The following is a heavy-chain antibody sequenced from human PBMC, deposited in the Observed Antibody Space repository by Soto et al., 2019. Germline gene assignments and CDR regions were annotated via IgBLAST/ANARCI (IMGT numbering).Heavy chain of an antibody. Sequence: SVKVSCKASGGTFSSYAISWVRQAPGQGLEWMGGIIPIFGTANYAQKFQGRVTITADKSTSTAYMELSSLRSEETAVYYCARGEYCTNGVCPPLRYYYYYYGMDVWGQGTTVTVSS. CDR3: ARGEYCTNGVCPPLRYYYYYYGMDV. D-gene: IGHD2-8*01. CDR2: IIPIFGTA. J-gene: IGHJ6*02. V-gene: IGHV1-69*06. CDR1: GGTFSSYA.